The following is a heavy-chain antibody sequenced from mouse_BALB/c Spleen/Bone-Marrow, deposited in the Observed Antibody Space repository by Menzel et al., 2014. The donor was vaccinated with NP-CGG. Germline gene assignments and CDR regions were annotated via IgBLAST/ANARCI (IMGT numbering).Heavy chain of an antibody. J-gene: IGHJ2*01. Sequence: DVKLVESGGGLVQPGGSMKLSCVASGFTFSNYWMNWVRQSPEKGLEWVAEIRLKSNNYATHYAESVKGRFTISRDDSKSSVYLRMNNLRAEDTGIYYCTRGYYYGSSYVFDYWGQGTTLTVSS. CDR2: IRLKSNNYAT. V-gene: IGHV6-6*02. CDR3: TRGYYYGSSYVFDY. D-gene: IGHD1-1*01. CDR1: GFTFSNYW.